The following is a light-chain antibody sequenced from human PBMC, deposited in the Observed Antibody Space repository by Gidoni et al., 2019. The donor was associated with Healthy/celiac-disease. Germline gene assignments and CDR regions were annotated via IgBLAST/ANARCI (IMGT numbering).Light chain of an antibody. CDR3: QSYDSSLSVVV. J-gene: IGLJ2*01. V-gene: IGLV1-40*01. CDR2: GNS. CDR1: SSNIGAGYD. Sequence: QSVLTQPPSVSGAPGQRVTISCTGSSSNIGAGYDVHWYQQRPGTAPKLLIYGNSNRPSGVPDRFSGSKSGTSASRAITGLQAEDEADYYCQSYDSSLSVVVFGGGTKLTVL.